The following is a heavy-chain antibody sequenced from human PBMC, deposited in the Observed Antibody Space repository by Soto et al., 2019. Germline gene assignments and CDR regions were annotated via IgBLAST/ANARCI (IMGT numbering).Heavy chain of an antibody. V-gene: IGHV1-69*02. CDR2: IIPMIGVA. CDR3: ASFPRVMTTTGDVDY. CDR1: RDTFSNYT. J-gene: IGHJ4*02. D-gene: IGHD3-22*01. Sequence: QVQLVQSGAEVKKPGSSVKVSCKASRDTFSNYTINWVRQAPGQGLEWMGRIIPMIGVANYAQNFQGRITIIADKSTSTSYMDLSSLRSEDTAMYYCASFPRVMTTTGDVDYWGQGTLVTVSS.